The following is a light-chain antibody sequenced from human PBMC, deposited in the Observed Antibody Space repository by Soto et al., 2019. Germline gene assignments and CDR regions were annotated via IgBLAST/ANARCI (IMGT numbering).Light chain of an antibody. Sequence: EIVMTQSPATLAVSPGDTATLSCRASQSLGGNLAWYQQKPGQAPRLLIFRASSRAKGVPARFSASGSGTEFTLTISRLEPEDFAVYYCGQFVSAPPRTFGQGTKVDIK. CDR2: RAS. CDR1: QSLGGN. J-gene: IGKJ1*01. V-gene: IGKV3-15*01. CDR3: GQFVSAPPRT.